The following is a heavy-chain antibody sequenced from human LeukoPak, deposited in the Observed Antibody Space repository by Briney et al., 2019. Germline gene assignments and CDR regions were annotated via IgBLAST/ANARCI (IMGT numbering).Heavy chain of an antibody. CDR2: INPYSGGT. Sequence: GASVTVSCKASGYTFTCYYMNWVRQAPGQGLEWMGWINPYSGGTHYAQKFQGRVTMTRDTSISTAYMELRRLRSADTAVYYFARGSAGRPYYFYYWGQGTLVTVS. J-gene: IGHJ4*02. V-gene: IGHV1-2*02. CDR1: GYTFTCYY. CDR3: ARGSAGRPYYFYY.